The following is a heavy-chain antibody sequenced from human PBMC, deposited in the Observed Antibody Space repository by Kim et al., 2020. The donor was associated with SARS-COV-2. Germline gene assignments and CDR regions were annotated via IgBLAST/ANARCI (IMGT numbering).Heavy chain of an antibody. J-gene: IGHJ3*02. V-gene: IGHV3-7*01. D-gene: IGHD5-18*01. Sequence: GGSLRLSCAASGFTFSSYWMSWVRQAPGKGLEWVANIKQDGSEKYYVDSVKGRFTISRDNSKNSLYLQMNSLRAEDTAVYYCARDKPWIQLWFDAFDIWGQGTMFTVSS. CDR3: ARDKPWIQLWFDAFDI. CDR2: IKQDGSEK. CDR1: GFTFSSYW.